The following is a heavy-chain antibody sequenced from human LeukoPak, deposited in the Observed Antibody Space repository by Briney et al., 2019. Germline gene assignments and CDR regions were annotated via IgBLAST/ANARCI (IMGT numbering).Heavy chain of an antibody. CDR1: GFTFDDYA. CDR2: ISWNSGSI. Sequence: TGRSLRLSCAASGFTFDDYAMHWVRQAPGKGLEWVSGISWNSGSIGYADSVKGRFTISRDDSKNTLYLQMNSLRAEDTAVYYCAKSRTGWYVFDYWGQGTLVTASA. CDR3: AKSRTGWYVFDY. V-gene: IGHV3-9*01. J-gene: IGHJ4*02. D-gene: IGHD6-19*01.